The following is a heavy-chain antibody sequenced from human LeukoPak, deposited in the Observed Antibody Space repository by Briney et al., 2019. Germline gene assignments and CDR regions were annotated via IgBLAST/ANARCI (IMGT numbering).Heavy chain of an antibody. J-gene: IGHJ4*02. D-gene: IGHD6-13*01. Sequence: ASVKVSCKASGYTFTGYYMHWVRQAPGQGLEWMGWINPNSGGTNYAQKFQGRVTMTRDTSISTAYMELSSLRSDDTAVYYCARGSRSSTWYVPFDYWGQGSLVTVSS. CDR1: GYTFTGYY. CDR2: INPNSGGT. CDR3: ARGSRSSTWYVPFDY. V-gene: IGHV1-2*02.